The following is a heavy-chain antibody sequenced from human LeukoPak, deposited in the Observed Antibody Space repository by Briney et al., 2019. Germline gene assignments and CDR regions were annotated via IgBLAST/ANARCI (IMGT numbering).Heavy chain of an antibody. CDR1: GITFNNYA. CDR3: AKTKRESYYGMDV. V-gene: IGHV3-23*01. Sequence: GGSLRLSCAASGITFNNYAMSWVRQAPGKGLDWVSAISGGGDSTYYADSVKGRFTISRDNSKNMVYLQMNSLSVEDTAVYYCAKTKRESYYGMDVWGQGTTVTVSS. J-gene: IGHJ6*02. CDR2: ISGGGDST.